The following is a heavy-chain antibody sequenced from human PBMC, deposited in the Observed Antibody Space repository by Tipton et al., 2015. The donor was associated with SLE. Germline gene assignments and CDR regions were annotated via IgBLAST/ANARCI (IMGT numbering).Heavy chain of an antibody. CDR1: GYTFTDYY. Sequence: QSGAEVKKPGASVKVSCKASGYTFTDYYMHWVRQAPGQGLEWMGWINPNSGGTNYAQKFQGRVTMTRDTSISTAYMELSRLRSDDTAVYYCATHRGSTNCYGYYFYMDVWGKGTTVTVSS. J-gene: IGHJ6*03. CDR2: INPNSGGT. CDR3: ATHRGSTNCYGYYFYMDV. V-gene: IGHV1-2*02. D-gene: IGHD2-2*01.